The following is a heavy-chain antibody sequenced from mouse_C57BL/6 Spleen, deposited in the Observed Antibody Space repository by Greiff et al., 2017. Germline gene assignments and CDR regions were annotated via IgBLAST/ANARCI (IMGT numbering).Heavy chain of an antibody. CDR1: GYTFTSYW. CDR3: ARRNGYGSSWFAY. J-gene: IGHJ3*01. Sequence: QVQLKQPGAELVKPGASVKLSCKASGYTFTSYWMQWVKQRPGQGLEWIGEIDPSDSYTNYNQKLKGKATLTVDTTSSTAYMQLSSLTSEDSAVYYCARRNGYGSSWFAYWGQGTLVTVSA. CDR2: IDPSDSYT. V-gene: IGHV1-50*01. D-gene: IGHD1-1*01.